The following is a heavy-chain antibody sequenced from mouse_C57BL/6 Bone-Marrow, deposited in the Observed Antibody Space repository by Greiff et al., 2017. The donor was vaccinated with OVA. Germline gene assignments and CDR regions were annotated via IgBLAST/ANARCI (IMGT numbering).Heavy chain of an antibody. CDR2: ISSGGSYT. V-gene: IGHV5-6*02. J-gene: IGHJ2*01. CDR1: GFTFSSYG. CDR3: ARHRTLYYFDY. Sequence: DVKLVESGGDLVKPGGSLKLSCAASGFTFSSYGMSWVRQTPDKRLEWVATISSGGSYTYYPDSVKGRFTISRDNAKNTLYLQMSSLKSEDTAMYYCARHRTLYYFDYWGQGTTLTVSS.